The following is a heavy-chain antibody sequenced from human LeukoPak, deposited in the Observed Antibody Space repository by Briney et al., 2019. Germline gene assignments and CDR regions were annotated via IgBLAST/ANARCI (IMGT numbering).Heavy chain of an antibody. CDR2: INPSGGST. V-gene: IGHV1-46*01. Sequence: ASVKVSCKASGYTFTSYYMHWVRQAPGQGLEWMGMINPSGGSTSYAQKFQGRVTMTRDMSTSTVYMELSSLRSEDTAVYYCARDKGPGGSGSYLPYYYYYMDVWGKGTTVTVSS. J-gene: IGHJ6*03. CDR3: ARDKGPGGSGSYLPYYYYYMDV. CDR1: GYTFTSYY. D-gene: IGHD3-10*01.